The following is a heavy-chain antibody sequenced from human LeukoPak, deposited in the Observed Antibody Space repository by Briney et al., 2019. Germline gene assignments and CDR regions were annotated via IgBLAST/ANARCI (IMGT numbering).Heavy chain of an antibody. CDR3: AKDRLTYYYDSSGYYFFDY. Sequence: GGSLRLSCAASGFTFSSYAMSWVRQAPGKGLERVSAVRGSGGSTYYADSVKGRFTISRDNSKNTLYLQMNSLRAEDTAVYYCAKDRLTYYYDSSGYYFFDYWGQGTLVTVSS. J-gene: IGHJ4*02. V-gene: IGHV3-23*01. D-gene: IGHD3-22*01. CDR1: GFTFSSYA. CDR2: VRGSGGST.